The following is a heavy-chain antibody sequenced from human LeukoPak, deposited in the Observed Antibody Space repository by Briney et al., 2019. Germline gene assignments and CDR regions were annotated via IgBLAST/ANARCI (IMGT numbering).Heavy chain of an antibody. CDR1: GFTFSSYA. CDR2: ISYDGTNK. V-gene: IGHV3-30*18. J-gene: IGHJ4*02. D-gene: IGHD3-22*01. Sequence: GGSLRLSCAASGFTFSSYAMSWVRQAPGKGLEWVAVISYDGTNKYYADSVKGRFTISRDNSKNTLYLQMNSLRVEDTAVYYCAKDHYYDNSGYHQYWGQGTLVTVSS. CDR3: AKDHYYDNSGYHQY.